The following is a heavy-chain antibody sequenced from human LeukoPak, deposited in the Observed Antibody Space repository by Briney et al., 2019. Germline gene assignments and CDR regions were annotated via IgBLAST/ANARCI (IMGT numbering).Heavy chain of an antibody. CDR2: IYYSGST. CDR1: GGSISSSSYY. Sequence: SETLSLTCTVSGGSISSSSYYWGWIRQPPGKGLEWIGSIYYSGSTYYNPSLKSRVTISVDTSKNQFSLKLSSVTAADTAVYYCARHRCSSSWPLDYWGQGTLVTVSS. D-gene: IGHD6-13*01. CDR3: ARHRCSSSWPLDY. V-gene: IGHV4-39*01. J-gene: IGHJ4*02.